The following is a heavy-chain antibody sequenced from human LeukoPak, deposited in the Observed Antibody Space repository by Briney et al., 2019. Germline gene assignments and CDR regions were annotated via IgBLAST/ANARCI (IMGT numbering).Heavy chain of an antibody. CDR1: GFTFSSYG. V-gene: IGHV3-30*18. J-gene: IGHJ4*02. CDR2: ISYDGGNK. CDR3: AKDRADIVATYFDY. D-gene: IGHD5-12*01. Sequence: GRSLRLSCAASGFTFSSYGMHWVRQAPGKGLEWVAVISYDGGNKYYADSVKGRFTISRDNSKNTLYLQMNSLRAEDTAVYYCAKDRADIVATYFDYWGQGTLVTVSS.